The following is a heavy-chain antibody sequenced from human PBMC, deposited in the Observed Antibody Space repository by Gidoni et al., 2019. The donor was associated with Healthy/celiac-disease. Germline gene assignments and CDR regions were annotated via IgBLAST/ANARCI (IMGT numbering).Heavy chain of an antibody. J-gene: IGHJ6*02. V-gene: IGHV3-33*01. CDR1: GFTFSSYG. D-gene: IGHD4-17*01. CDR2: IWYDGSNK. Sequence: QVQLVESGGGVVQPGRSLRLSCAASGFTFSSYGMHWVRQAPGKGLEWVAVIWYDGSNKYYADSVKGRFTISRDNSKNTLYLQMNSLRAEDTAVYYCASHTVTTGTDYYYYGMDVWGQGTTVTVSS. CDR3: ASHTVTTGTDYYYYGMDV.